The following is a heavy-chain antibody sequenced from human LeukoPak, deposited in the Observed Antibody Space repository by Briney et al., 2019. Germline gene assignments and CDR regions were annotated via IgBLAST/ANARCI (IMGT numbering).Heavy chain of an antibody. V-gene: IGHV1-69*06. Sequence: SAKVSCKASGGTFSSYAISWVRQAPGQGLEWMGGIIPIFGTANYAQKFQGRVTITADKSTSTAYMELSSLRSEDTAVYYCARSYGSGSYPPYYFDYWGQGTLVTVSS. CDR2: IIPIFGTA. CDR3: ARSYGSGSYPPYYFDY. CDR1: GGTFSSYA. J-gene: IGHJ4*02. D-gene: IGHD3-10*01.